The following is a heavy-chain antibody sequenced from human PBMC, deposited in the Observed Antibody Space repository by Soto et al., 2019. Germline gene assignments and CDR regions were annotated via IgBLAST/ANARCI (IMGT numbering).Heavy chain of an antibody. CDR3: ERDRNSGHYPYYFDY. Sequence: GWSLRLSCAASGFTVSSNYMTWVRQAPGKGLEWVSVIYSGGSTYYADSVKGRFTISRDNSKNTLYLQMNSLRAEDTAVYYCERDRNSGHYPYYFDYCGQGTLVTVSS. V-gene: IGHV3-53*01. J-gene: IGHJ4*02. D-gene: IGHD3-22*01. CDR1: GFTVSSNY. CDR2: IYSGGST.